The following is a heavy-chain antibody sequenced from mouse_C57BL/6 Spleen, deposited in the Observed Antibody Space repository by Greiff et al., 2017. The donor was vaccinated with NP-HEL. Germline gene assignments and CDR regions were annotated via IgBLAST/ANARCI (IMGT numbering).Heavy chain of an antibody. V-gene: IGHV5-12*01. CDR2: ISNGGGST. Sequence: EVQRVESGGGLVQPGGSLKLSCAASGFTFSDYYMYWVRQTPEKRLEWVAYISNGGGSTYYPDTVKGRFTISRDNAKNTLYLQMSRLKSEDTAMYYCARQTPDSYYAMDYWGQGTSVTVSS. CDR1: GFTFSDYY. J-gene: IGHJ4*01. CDR3: ARQTPDSYYAMDY.